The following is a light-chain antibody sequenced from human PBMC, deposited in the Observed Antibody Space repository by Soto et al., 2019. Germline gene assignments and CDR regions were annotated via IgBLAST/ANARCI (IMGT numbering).Light chain of an antibody. CDR2: LNSDGSH. CDR1: SGHSSYA. CDR3: QTWGTGIHV. J-gene: IGLJ1*01. Sequence: QSVLTQSPSASASLGASVKLTCTLSSGHSSYAIAWHQQQPEKGPRYLMKLNSDGSHNKGDGIPDRFSGSSSGAERYLIISSLQSEDEADYYCQTWGTGIHVFGTGTKVTVL. V-gene: IGLV4-69*01.